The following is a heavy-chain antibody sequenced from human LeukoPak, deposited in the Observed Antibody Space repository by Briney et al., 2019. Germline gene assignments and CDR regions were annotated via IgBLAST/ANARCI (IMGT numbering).Heavy chain of an antibody. D-gene: IGHD5-18*01. J-gene: IGHJ5*02. CDR3: ARGFWGSSYNWFDP. CDR1: GFAFSSYE. CDR2: ISSSGSII. V-gene: IGHV3-48*03. Sequence: GGSLRVSCAASGFAFSSYEMNWVRQAPGKGLEWVSYISSSGSIIYYADSVKGRFTISRDNAKNSLYLQMNSLRAEDTAVYYCARGFWGSSYNWFDPWGQGTLVTVSS.